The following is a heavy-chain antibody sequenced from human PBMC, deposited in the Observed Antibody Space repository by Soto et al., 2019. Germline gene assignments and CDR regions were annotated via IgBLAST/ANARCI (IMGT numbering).Heavy chain of an antibody. CDR2: IYPSDSDT. V-gene: IGHV5-51*01. CDR1: GYHFTNYW. Sequence: PGESLKISCKGSGYHFTNYWIGWVRQMPGKGLEWMGFIYPSDSDTRYSPSFQGQVTISADKSISTAYLQWSSLKASDTAMYYCATLYGTYFNYWGQGSLVTVSS. CDR3: ATLYGTYFNY. J-gene: IGHJ4*02. D-gene: IGHD2-2*02.